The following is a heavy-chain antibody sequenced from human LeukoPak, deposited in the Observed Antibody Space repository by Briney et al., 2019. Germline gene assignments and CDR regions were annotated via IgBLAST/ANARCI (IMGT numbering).Heavy chain of an antibody. D-gene: IGHD2-21*01. CDR1: GFTFSSYW. CDR3: AREVVMSAVSVFDY. J-gene: IGHJ4*02. Sequence: PGGSLRLSCAASGFTFSSYWIHWVRQAPGKGLVWVSRINSDGSSTIYADSVKGRFAISRDNAENTVYLQMNSLSAEDSAVYYCAREVVMSAVSVFDYWGQGTVVTVSS. V-gene: IGHV3-74*01. CDR2: INSDGSST.